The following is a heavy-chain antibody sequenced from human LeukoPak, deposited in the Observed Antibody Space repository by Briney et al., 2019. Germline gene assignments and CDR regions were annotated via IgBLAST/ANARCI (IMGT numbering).Heavy chain of an antibody. CDR2: ISAYNGNT. V-gene: IGHV1-18*01. Sequence: ASVKVSCKASGYTFTSYGISWVRQAPGQGLEWMGWISAYNGNTNYAQKLQGRVTMTTDTSTSTAYMELRSLRSDDTAVYYCARVRLRYFDWLSYDAFDIWGQGTMVTVSS. CDR3: ARVRLRYFDWLSYDAFDI. J-gene: IGHJ3*02. D-gene: IGHD3-9*01. CDR1: GYTFTSYG.